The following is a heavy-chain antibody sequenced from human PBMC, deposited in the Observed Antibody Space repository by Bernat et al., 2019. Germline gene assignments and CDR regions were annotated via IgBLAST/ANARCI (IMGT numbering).Heavy chain of an antibody. CDR1: GFTFSSYS. V-gene: IGHV3-21*01. CDR3: ARVSQDNLSGYVDY. CDR2: ISSSSSYI. J-gene: IGHJ4*02. D-gene: IGHD3-9*01. Sequence: EVQLVESGGGLVKPGGSLRLSCAASGFTFSSYSMNWVRQAPGKGLEWVSSISSSSSYIYYADSRKGRFTISRDNAKNSLYMQMNRLGAEDKAVYYCARVSQDNLSGYVDYWGQGTLVTVSS.